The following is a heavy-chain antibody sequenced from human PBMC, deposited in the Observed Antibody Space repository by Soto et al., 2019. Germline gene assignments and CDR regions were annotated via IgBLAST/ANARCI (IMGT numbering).Heavy chain of an antibody. J-gene: IGHJ6*02. D-gene: IGHD3-3*01. CDR1: GFTFSSYA. Sequence: EVQLLESGGGLVQPGGSLRLSCAASGFTFSSYAMSWVRQAPGKGLEWVSAISGSGGSTYYADSVKGRFTISRDNSKNTLYLQLNRLRAEDTAVYYCAKVPITIFGVVTHYYYYYGIDVWGPGTPVTVSS. CDR2: ISGSGGST. V-gene: IGHV3-23*01. CDR3: AKVPITIFGVVTHYYYYYGIDV.